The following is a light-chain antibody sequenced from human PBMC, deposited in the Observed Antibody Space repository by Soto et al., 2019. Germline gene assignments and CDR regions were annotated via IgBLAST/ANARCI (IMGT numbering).Light chain of an antibody. CDR1: SSDVGGYNY. CDR2: DVS. V-gene: IGLV2-14*01. CDR3: CSYTTSNTRQIV. J-gene: IGLJ1*01. Sequence: QSVLTQPASVSGSPGQSITISCTGTSSDVGGYNYVSWYQQHPGKAPKFMIYDVSNRPSGVSNRFSGSKSGNTASLTISWLQAEYEADYYCCSYTTSNTRQIVFGTGTKVTDL.